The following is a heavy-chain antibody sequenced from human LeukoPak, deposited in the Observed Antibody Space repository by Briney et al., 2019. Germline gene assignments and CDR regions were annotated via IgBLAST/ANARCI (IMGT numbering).Heavy chain of an antibody. CDR3: ARDYARPDY. V-gene: IGHV3-20*04. CDR2: ITWNGGSI. J-gene: IGHJ4*02. CDR1: GFTFEDYG. Sequence: GGPLRLSCAASGFTFEDYGMSWVRQAPGKGLEWVSGITWNGGSIGYADSVKGRFTMSRDNAKNSLYLQMDSLKTEDTALYYCARDYARPDYWGQGTLVTVSS. D-gene: IGHD4-17*01.